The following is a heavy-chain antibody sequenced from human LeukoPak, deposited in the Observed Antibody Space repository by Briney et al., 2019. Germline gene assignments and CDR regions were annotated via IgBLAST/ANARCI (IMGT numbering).Heavy chain of an antibody. CDR3: ASPRNGYYYYFDY. V-gene: IGHV1-69*05. CDR2: IIPIFGTA. D-gene: IGHD3-22*01. J-gene: IGHJ4*02. CDR1: GGTFSSYA. Sequence: SVKVSCKASGGTFSSYAISWVRQAPGQGLEWMGRIIPIFGTANYAQKFQGRVTITTDESTSTAYMELNSLRSEDTAMYYCASPRNGYYYYFDYWGQGTLVTVSS.